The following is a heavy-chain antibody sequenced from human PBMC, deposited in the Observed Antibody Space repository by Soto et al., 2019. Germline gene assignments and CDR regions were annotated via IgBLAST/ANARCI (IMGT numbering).Heavy chain of an antibody. CDR3: ARGPPFFGDEFDY. V-gene: IGHV1-8*01. CDR2: MNPNSGNT. Sequence: ASVKVSCKASGYTFTSYDINWVRQATGQGLEWMGWMNPNSGNTGYAQKFQGRVTMTRNTSIGTAYMELSSLRSEDTAVYYCARGPPFFGDEFDYWGQGTLVTVSS. D-gene: IGHD2-21*01. J-gene: IGHJ4*02. CDR1: GYTFTSYD.